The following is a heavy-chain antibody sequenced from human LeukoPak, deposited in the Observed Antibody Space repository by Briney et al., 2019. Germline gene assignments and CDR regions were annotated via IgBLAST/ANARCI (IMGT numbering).Heavy chain of an antibody. Sequence: GASVKVSCKASGYTFTGYYMHWVRQAPGQGLEWMGWINPNSGGTNYAQKFQGRVTITRNTSISTAYMELSSLRSEDTAVYYCARARKGYCSGGSCGRWFDPWGQGTLVTVSS. CDR1: GYTFTGYY. J-gene: IGHJ5*02. V-gene: IGHV1-2*02. CDR2: INPNSGGT. D-gene: IGHD2-15*01. CDR3: ARARKGYCSGGSCGRWFDP.